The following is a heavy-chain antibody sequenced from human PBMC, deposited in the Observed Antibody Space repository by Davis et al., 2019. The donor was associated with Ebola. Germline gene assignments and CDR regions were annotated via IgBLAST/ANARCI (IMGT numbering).Heavy chain of an antibody. CDR1: GFTFSNYG. D-gene: IGHD6-19*01. V-gene: IGHV3-23*01. Sequence: PGGSLRLSCAASGFTFSNYGMYWVRQAPGKGLEWVSTISDGGRNTHYADSVKGRFTISRDDSKSTLFLQMNALRAEDTALYYCTTRLVNHFDYWGQGTLVTVSS. CDR3: TTRLVNHFDY. J-gene: IGHJ4*02. CDR2: ISDGGRNT.